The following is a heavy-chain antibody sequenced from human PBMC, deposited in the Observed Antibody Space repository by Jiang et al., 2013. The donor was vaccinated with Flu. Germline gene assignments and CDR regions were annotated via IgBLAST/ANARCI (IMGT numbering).Heavy chain of an antibody. D-gene: IGHD5-18*01. CDR1: GYTFTSYG. Sequence: EVKKPGASVKVSCKASGYTFTSYGISWVRQAPGQGLEWMGWISAYNGNTNYAQKLQGRVTMTTDTSTSTAYMELRSLRSDDTAVYYCAREQLSYYYYYGMDVWGQGTTVTVSS. J-gene: IGHJ6*02. CDR2: ISAYNGNT. V-gene: IGHV1-18*01. CDR3: AREQLSYYYYYGMDV.